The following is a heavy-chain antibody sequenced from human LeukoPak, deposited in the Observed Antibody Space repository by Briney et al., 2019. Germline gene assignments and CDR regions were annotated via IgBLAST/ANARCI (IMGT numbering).Heavy chain of an antibody. CDR2: ISAYNGNT. J-gene: IGHJ4*02. V-gene: IGHV1-18*01. Sequence: ASVKVSCKASGYTFTSYGISWVRQAPGQGLEWMGWISAYNGNTNYAQKLQGRVTMTTDTSTSTAYMELRSLRSDDTAVYYCARVGDIYDSSGYYLDYWGQGTLVTVSS. D-gene: IGHD3-22*01. CDR3: ARVGDIYDSSGYYLDY. CDR1: GYTFTSYG.